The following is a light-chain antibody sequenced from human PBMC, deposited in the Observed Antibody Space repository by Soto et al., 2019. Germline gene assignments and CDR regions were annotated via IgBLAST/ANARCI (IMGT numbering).Light chain of an antibody. V-gene: IGKV3-20*01. J-gene: IGKJ5*01. CDR3: QQSYSTPPT. CDR1: EMITSSY. Sequence: EIVLTQSPGTLSLSPGERATLSCRASEMITSSYVAWYQHKPGQAPRLLIYAASVRATGIPDRFSGSGSGTDFTLTISSLQPEDFATYYCQQSYSTPPTFGQGTRLEIK. CDR2: AAS.